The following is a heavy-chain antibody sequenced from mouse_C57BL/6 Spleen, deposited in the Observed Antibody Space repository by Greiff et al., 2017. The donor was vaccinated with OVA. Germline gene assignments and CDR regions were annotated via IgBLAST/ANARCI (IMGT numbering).Heavy chain of an antibody. J-gene: IGHJ2*01. CDR1: GFTFSSYA. CDR2: ISDGGSYT. V-gene: IGHV5-4*01. Sequence: EVQGVESGGGLVKPGGSLKLSCAASGFTFSSYAMSWVRQTPEKRLEWVATISDGGSYTYYPDNVKGRFTISRDNAKNNLYLQMSHLKSEDTAMDYCARGGDGYYQYYFDYWGQGTTLTVSS. D-gene: IGHD2-3*01. CDR3: ARGGDGYYQYYFDY.